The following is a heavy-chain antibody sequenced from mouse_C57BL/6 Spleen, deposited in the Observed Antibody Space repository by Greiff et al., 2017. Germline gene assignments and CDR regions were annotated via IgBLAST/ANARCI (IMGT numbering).Heavy chain of an antibody. CDR3: ASIYYGNYSYYFDY. V-gene: IGHV1-61*01. CDR2: IYPSDSYT. CDR1: GYTFTSYW. D-gene: IGHD2-1*01. Sequence: QVQLQQPGAELVRPGSSVKLSCKASGYTFTSYWMDWVKQRPGQGLEWIGNIYPSDSYTNYNQKFKGKSTLTVDKSSSTAYMQLSSLTSEDSAVYYCASIYYGNYSYYFDYWGQGTTLTVSS. J-gene: IGHJ2*01.